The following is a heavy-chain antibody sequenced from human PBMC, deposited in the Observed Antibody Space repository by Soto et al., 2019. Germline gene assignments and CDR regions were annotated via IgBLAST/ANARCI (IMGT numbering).Heavy chain of an antibody. J-gene: IGHJ6*03. Sequence: PGGSLRLSCAASGFTFSSYAMSWVRQAPGKGLEWVSAISGSGGSTYYADSVKGRFTISRDNSKNTLYLQMNSLRAEDTAVYYCAKAPIVATRDYYYYYYMDVWGKGTTVTVSS. CDR3: AKAPIVATRDYYYYYYMDV. CDR1: GFTFSSYA. CDR2: ISGSGGST. D-gene: IGHD5-12*01. V-gene: IGHV3-23*01.